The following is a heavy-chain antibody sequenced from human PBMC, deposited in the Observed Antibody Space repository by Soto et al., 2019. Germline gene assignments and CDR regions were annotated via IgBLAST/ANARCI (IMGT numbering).Heavy chain of an antibody. D-gene: IGHD1-26*01. J-gene: IGHJ4*02. CDR3: AKARCTTTDCYVPDY. Sequence: PGGSLRLSCAASGFSFRTYTMSWVRQAPGKGLEWLSVISGSGGSPSYADSVQGRFAISRDNARNTLYLHMNSLRAEDTAMYYCAKARCTTTDCYVPDYWGRGTLVTVSS. CDR2: ISGSGGSP. V-gene: IGHV3-23*01. CDR1: GFSFRTYT.